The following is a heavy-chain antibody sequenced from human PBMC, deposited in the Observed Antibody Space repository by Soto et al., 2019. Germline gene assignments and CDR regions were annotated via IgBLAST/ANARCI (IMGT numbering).Heavy chain of an antibody. Sequence: ASVRVSCKASGYTFTSYGISWVRQAPGQGLEWMGWISAYNGNTNYAQKLQGRVTMTTGTSTSTAYMELRSLRSDDTAVYYCARDSKSGYSSSWYGYWGQGTLVTAPQ. D-gene: IGHD6-13*01. CDR3: ARDSKSGYSSSWYGY. J-gene: IGHJ4*02. V-gene: IGHV1-18*04. CDR1: GYTFTSYG. CDR2: ISAYNGNT.